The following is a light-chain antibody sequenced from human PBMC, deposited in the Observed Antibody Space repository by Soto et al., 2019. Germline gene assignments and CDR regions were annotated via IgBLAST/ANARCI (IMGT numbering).Light chain of an antibody. V-gene: IGLV1-40*01. CDR2: GNS. CDR3: QSYDSSLSVYV. J-gene: IGLJ1*01. Sequence: QSVLTQPPSVSGAPGQRVTISCTGSSSNIGAGYDVHWYQQLPGTAPKLLIYGNSNRPSGVPDRFSGSKSGTSASLAITGIQAEDEADYDCQSYDSSLSVYVFGTGTKLTVL. CDR1: SSNIGAGYD.